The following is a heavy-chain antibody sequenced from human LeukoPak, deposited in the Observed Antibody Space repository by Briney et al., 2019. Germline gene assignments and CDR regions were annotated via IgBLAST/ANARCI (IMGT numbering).Heavy chain of an antibody. CDR3: ARASTYYDFWSGYL. J-gene: IGHJ4*02. Sequence: SETLSLTCTVSGASISSYYWGWIRQPAGKGLEWIGRVYFSGSTNYNPSLKSRATMSVDTSKNQFSLKLSSVTAADTAVYYCARASTYYDFWSGYLWGQGTLVTVSS. CDR1: GASISSYY. CDR2: VYFSGST. V-gene: IGHV4-4*07. D-gene: IGHD3-3*01.